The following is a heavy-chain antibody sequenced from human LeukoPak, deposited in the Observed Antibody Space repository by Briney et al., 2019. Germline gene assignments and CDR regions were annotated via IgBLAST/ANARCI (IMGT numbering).Heavy chain of an antibody. J-gene: IGHJ4*02. Sequence: PGGSLRLSCAASGFTFSGYGMHWVRQAPGKGLEWVAFVRYDSSNKYYADSVKGRFTISRDNSKNTLYLQMNSLRAEDTAVYYCARVSSGRGNDYWGQGTLVTVSS. CDR3: ARVSSGRGNDY. CDR1: GFTFSGYG. D-gene: IGHD6-19*01. CDR2: VRYDSSNK. V-gene: IGHV3-30*02.